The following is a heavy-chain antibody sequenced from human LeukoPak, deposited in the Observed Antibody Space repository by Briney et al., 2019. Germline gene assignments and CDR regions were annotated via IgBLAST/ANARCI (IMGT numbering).Heavy chain of an antibody. CDR2: IYTSGST. J-gene: IGHJ3*02. CDR1: GGSISSGSYY. CDR3: ARATYYYDSSGRTDAFDI. Sequence: PSETLSLTCTVSGGSISSGSYYWSWIRQPAGKGQEWIGRIYTSGSTNYNPSLKSRVTISVDTSKNQFSLKLSSVTAADTAVYYCARATYYYDSSGRTDAFDIWGQGTMVTVSS. V-gene: IGHV4-61*02. D-gene: IGHD3-22*01.